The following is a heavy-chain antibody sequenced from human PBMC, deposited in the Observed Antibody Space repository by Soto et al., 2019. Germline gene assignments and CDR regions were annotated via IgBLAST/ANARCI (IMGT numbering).Heavy chain of an antibody. CDR3: AKDGTGTTRRYYFDY. CDR1: GFTFSSYA. Sequence: EVQLLESGGGLVQPGGSLRLSCAASGFTFSSYAMSWVRQAPGKGLEWVSAISGSGGSTYYADSVKGRFTISRDNSKNTLYLQMHSLRAEDTAVYYCAKDGTGTTRRYYFDYWGQGTLVTVSS. D-gene: IGHD1-7*01. CDR2: ISGSGGST. J-gene: IGHJ4*02. V-gene: IGHV3-23*01.